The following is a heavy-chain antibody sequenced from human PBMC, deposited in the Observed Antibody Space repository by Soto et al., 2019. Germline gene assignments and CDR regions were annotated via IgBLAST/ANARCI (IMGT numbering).Heavy chain of an antibody. J-gene: IGHJ4*02. Sequence: QVQLVESGGGVVQPGRSLRLSCVASGFTFRNYGMHWVRQAPGKGLEWVGVIYYDGSNDYYADSVKGRFTISRDDSRNTLYLQMNSLRAEDTAVYYCVRWWTLTMVEYFDYWGQGTLVTVSS. CDR1: GFTFRNYG. V-gene: IGHV3-33*01. CDR2: IYYDGSND. D-gene: IGHD2-15*01. CDR3: VRWWTLTMVEYFDY.